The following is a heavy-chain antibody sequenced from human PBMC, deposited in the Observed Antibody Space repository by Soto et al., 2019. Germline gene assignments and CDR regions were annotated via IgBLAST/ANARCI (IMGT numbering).Heavy chain of an antibody. CDR2: ISGSGLST. CDR1: GFTFTTYA. Sequence: GGSLRLSCAASGFTFTTYAMNWVRQAPGKGLEWVSIISGSGLSTYYADSVKGRFTISRDSSKNTLFLQMNGLRAEDTAVYYCAKDQGFGNLGAEYFHHWGQGSLVTVSS. D-gene: IGHD3-10*01. J-gene: IGHJ1*01. V-gene: IGHV3-23*01. CDR3: AKDQGFGNLGAEYFHH.